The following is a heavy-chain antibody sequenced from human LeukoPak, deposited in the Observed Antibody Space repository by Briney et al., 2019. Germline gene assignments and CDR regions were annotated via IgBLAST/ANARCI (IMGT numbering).Heavy chain of an antibody. Sequence: GGSLRLSCAASGFTFSNAWMSWARQAPGKGLEWVGRIKSKTDGVTKDYAATGKGRFTISRDDSKNTLYLKMNSLKTEDTAVYYCTKYRGGSGYYFYYWGQGTLVTVSS. V-gene: IGHV3-15*01. CDR1: GFTFSNAW. CDR2: IKSKTDGVTK. J-gene: IGHJ4*02. CDR3: TKYRGGSGYYFYY. D-gene: IGHD3-22*01.